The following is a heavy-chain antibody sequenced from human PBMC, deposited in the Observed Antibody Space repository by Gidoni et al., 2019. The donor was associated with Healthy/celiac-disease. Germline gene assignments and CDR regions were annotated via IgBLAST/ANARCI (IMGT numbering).Heavy chain of an antibody. CDR1: GGSISSSSYY. V-gene: IGHV4-39*01. CDR3: ARPGVQNDYGDYGVDY. CDR2: IYYRGST. D-gene: IGHD4-17*01. J-gene: IGHJ4*02. Sequence: QLQLQESGPGLVKPSETLSLTCTVSGGSISSSSYYWGWIRQPPGKGLEWSGSIYYRGSTYYNPALKSRVTITVNKSKNQFSLKLSSVAAAGTAGEYGARPGVQNDYGDYGVDYWGQGTLVTVSS.